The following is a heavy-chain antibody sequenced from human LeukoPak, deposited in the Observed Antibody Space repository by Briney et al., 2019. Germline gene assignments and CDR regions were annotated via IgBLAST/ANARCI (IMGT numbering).Heavy chain of an antibody. CDR1: GFTFSGYA. D-gene: IGHD2-15*01. CDR3: AKDRPIVVVVAAFDY. V-gene: IGHV3-23*01. CDR2: ISGGGVST. Sequence: GGSLRLSCAASGFTFSGYAMSWVRQAPGKGLEWVSAISGGGVSTYYADSIKGRFTISRDDSKNTLYLQMNSLRAEDTAVYYCAKDRPIVVVVAAFDYWGQGTLVTVSS. J-gene: IGHJ4*02.